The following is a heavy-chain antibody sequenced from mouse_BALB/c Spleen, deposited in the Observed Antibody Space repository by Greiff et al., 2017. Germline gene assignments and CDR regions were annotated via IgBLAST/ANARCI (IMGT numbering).Heavy chain of an antibody. CDR1: GYTFSSYW. D-gene: IGHD2-1*01. CDR3: ARRGVYGNYDY. J-gene: IGHJ2*01. V-gene: IGHV1-9*01. Sequence: QVQLQQSGAELMKPGASVKISCKATGYTFSSYWIEWVKQRPGHGLEWIGEILPGSGSTNYNEKFKGKATFTADTSSNTAYMQLSSLTSEDSAVYYCARRGVYGNYDYWGQGTTLTVSS. CDR2: ILPGSGST.